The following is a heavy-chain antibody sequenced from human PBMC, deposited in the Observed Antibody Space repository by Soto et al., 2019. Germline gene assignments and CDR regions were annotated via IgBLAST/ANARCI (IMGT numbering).Heavy chain of an antibody. CDR3: ARLVDCIDAECSYGMDV. D-gene: IGHD2-8*01. V-gene: IGHV3-11*06. CDR2: IRRISGHT. CDR1: GFTFTDYY. Sequence: RLSCVASGFTFTDYYMTRIRQAPGKGLEWVSDIRRISGHTNYADSVKGRFTISRDNAESSLYLQMNSLGAEDTAVYYCARLVDCIDAECSYGMDVWGQGTTVTVSS. J-gene: IGHJ6*02.